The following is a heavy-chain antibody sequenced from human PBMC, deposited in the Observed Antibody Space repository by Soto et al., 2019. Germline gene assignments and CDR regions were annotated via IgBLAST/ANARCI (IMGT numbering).Heavy chain of an antibody. CDR1: GYTFTTYG. CDR2: INPYNHNT. Sequence: QVQLVQSGAEVKKPGASVKVSCKAFGYTFTTYGISWVRQAPGQGLEWMGWINPYNHNTYYAQKIQGRVTMTTDTHTSTAYMELRSLISDGSAIYLCARVVKWVTVNMGGYWGQGTLVTVYS. V-gene: IGHV1-18*04. CDR3: ARVVKWVTVNMGGY. D-gene: IGHD1-20*01. J-gene: IGHJ4*02.